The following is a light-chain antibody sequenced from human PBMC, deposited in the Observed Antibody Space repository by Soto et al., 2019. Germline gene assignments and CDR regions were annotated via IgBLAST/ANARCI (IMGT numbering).Light chain of an antibody. Sequence: QSALTQPAPVSGSPGQSITISCTGSSSDVGSYNLVSWYQQLPGEAPKLMIYEGSKRPSGVSNRFSGSKSGNTASLTISGLQAEDEADYYCCSFERSITLVFGGGTQLTVL. J-gene: IGLJ2*01. CDR1: SSDVGSYNL. CDR2: EGS. V-gene: IGLV2-23*01. CDR3: CSFERSITLV.